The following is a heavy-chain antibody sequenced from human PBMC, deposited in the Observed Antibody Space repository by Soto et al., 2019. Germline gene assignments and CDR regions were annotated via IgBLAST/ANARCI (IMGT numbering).Heavy chain of an antibody. CDR3: TSPFPYDYYYYGMDV. D-gene: IGHD2-2*01. Sequence: SLRLSCTASGFNFGDYAISWFRQAPGTGLEWVGFIRSKAYRGTTEDAASVKDRFTISRDDSKSIASLQMNSLKTEDTAVYYCTSPFPYDYYYYGMDVWGQGTTVTVS. V-gene: IGHV3-49*03. CDR2: IRSKAYRGTT. J-gene: IGHJ6*02. CDR1: GFNFGDYA.